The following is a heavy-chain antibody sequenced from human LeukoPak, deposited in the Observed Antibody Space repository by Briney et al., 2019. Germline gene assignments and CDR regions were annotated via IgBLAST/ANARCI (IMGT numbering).Heavy chain of an antibody. CDR1: GGSISSSSYY. CDR2: IYYSGST. J-gene: IGHJ4*02. V-gene: IGHV4-39*01. Sequence: SETLSLTCTVSGGSISSSSYYWGWIRQPPGKGLEWIGSIYYSGSTYYNPSLKSRVTISVDTSKNQFSLKLSSVTAADTAVYYCARPYGYDSSGYYLGYFDYWGQGTLATVSS. CDR3: ARPYGYDSSGYYLGYFDY. D-gene: IGHD3-22*01.